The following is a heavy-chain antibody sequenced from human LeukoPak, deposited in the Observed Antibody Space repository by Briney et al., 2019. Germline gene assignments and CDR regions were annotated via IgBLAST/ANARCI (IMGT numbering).Heavy chain of an antibody. J-gene: IGHJ3*02. CDR3: ARELTTFYYDISGYYGHAFDI. CDR1: GFTVSSNY. CDR2: IYSGGGT. V-gene: IGHV3-66*01. Sequence: GGSLRLSCAASGFTVSSNYMSWVRQAPGKGLEWVSVIYSGGGTYYADSVKGRFTISRDNSKNTLFLQMNSLRAEDTAVYYCARELTTFYYDISGYYGHAFDIWGQGTMVPSLQ. D-gene: IGHD3-22*01.